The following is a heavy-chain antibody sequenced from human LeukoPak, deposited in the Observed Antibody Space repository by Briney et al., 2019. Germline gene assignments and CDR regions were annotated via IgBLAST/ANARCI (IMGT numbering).Heavy chain of an antibody. CDR1: GFTFSSYA. CDR2: ISYDGGIT. D-gene: IGHD3-10*01. Sequence: QPGGSLRLSCAASGFTFSSYAMHWVRQAPGKGLEWVAVISYDGGITNYADSVKGRFTISRDNSNNTLYLQLNSLRAEDAAVYYCARDSTYYYASGSSGPHYFDYWGQGTLVTVSS. V-gene: IGHV3-30*01. CDR3: ARDSTYYYASGSSGPHYFDY. J-gene: IGHJ4*02.